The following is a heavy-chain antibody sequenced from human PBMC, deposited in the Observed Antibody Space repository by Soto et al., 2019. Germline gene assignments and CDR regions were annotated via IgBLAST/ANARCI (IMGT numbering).Heavy chain of an antibody. Sequence: EVQLVESGGGLVQPGGSLRLSCAASGFTFSSYSMIWVRQAPGKGLEWVSYISSSSSTIYYADSVKGRFTISRDNAKNSLYLQMNSLRGEDTAVYYCAREYIVGATPEGNWGQGTLVTVSS. CDR3: AREYIVGATPEGN. V-gene: IGHV3-48*01. CDR2: ISSSSSTI. CDR1: GFTFSSYS. D-gene: IGHD1-26*01. J-gene: IGHJ4*02.